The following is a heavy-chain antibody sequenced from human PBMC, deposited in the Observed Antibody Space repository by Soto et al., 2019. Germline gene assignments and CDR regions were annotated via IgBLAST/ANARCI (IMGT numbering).Heavy chain of an antibody. CDR1: GFTFTSSA. Sequence: ASVKVSCKASGFTFTSSAMQWVRQARGQRLEWIGWIVVGSGNTNYAQKFQERVTITRDMSTSTAYMELSSLRSEDTAVYYCAADSYYYGSGSYPGWFDPWGQGTLVTVSS. D-gene: IGHD3-10*01. J-gene: IGHJ5*02. V-gene: IGHV1-58*02. CDR3: AADSYYYGSGSYPGWFDP. CDR2: IVVGSGNT.